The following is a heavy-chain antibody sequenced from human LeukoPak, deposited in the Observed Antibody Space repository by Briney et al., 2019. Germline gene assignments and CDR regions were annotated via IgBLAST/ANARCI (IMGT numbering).Heavy chain of an antibody. CDR3: AKAWGSGSYFYMDV. D-gene: IGHD3-10*01. J-gene: IGHJ6*03. V-gene: IGHV3-30*18. CDR2: ISYDGGNK. Sequence: PGGSLRLSCVVSGFTLSGYGMHWVRQAPGKGLEWVAVISYDGGNKYYADSLKGRFTISRDNSKNTLYLQMNSLRAEDTAVYYCAKAWGSGSYFYMDVWGEGTTVTVSS. CDR1: GFTLSGYG.